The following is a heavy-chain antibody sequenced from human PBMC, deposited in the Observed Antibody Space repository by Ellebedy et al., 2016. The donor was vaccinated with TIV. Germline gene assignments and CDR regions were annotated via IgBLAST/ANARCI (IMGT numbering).Heavy chain of an antibody. D-gene: IGHD1-7*01. CDR2: ISWNSVVI. V-gene: IGHV3-9*01. CDR1: GFNFNDYA. Sequence: PGGSLRLSCAASGFNFNDYAMHWVRQRPGKGLEWVSGISWNSVVIGYADSVKGRFTISRDNAKNSLYLEMDSLRSEDTARYYCVNMPNSYLRGMYVWGQGTTVAVSS. CDR3: VNMPNSYLRGMYV. J-gene: IGHJ6*02.